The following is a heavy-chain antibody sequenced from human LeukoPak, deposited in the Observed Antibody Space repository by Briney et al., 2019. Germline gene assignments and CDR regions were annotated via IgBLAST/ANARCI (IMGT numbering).Heavy chain of an antibody. CDR3: ARITPRYCSSTSCLNWFDP. CDR2: INPNSGGT. V-gene: IGHV1-2*06. D-gene: IGHD2-2*01. CDR1: GYTFTGYY. J-gene: IGHJ5*02. Sequence: ASVKVSCKASGYTFTGYYMHWVRQAPGQGLEWMGRINPNSGGTNYAQEFQGRVTMTRDTSISTAYMELSRLRSDDTAVYYCARITPRYCSSTSCLNWFDPWGQGTLVTVSS.